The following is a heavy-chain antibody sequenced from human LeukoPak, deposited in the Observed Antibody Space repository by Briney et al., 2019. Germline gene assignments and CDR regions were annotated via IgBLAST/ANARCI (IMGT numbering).Heavy chain of an antibody. CDR2: IYSSGST. V-gene: IGHV4-4*07. CDR3: ARGYYHSGGYYYDLIFDY. Sequence: SETLSLTCTVSGGSISSHYWSWIRQPAGKGLEWIGRIYSSGSTNYNPSLKSRVTMSVDTSKNQFSLKLSSVTAADTAVYYCARGYYHSGGYYYDLIFDYWGQGTLVTVSS. CDR1: GGSISSHY. D-gene: IGHD3-22*01. J-gene: IGHJ4*02.